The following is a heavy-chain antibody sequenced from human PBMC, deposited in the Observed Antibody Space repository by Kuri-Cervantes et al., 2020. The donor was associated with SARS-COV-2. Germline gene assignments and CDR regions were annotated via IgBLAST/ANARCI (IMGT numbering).Heavy chain of an antibody. CDR3: ARGLAARMYSSSSWGLVVGENNYYYYYGMDV. CDR1: GDSVSSNSAA. CDR2: TYYRSKWYN. Sequence: LRLSCAISGDSVSSNSAAWNWIRQSPSRGLEWLGRTYYRSKWYNDYAVSVKSRITINPDTSKNQFSLQLNSVTPEDTAVYYCARGLAARMYSSSSWGLVVGENNYYYYYGMDVWGQGTTVTVSS. D-gene: IGHD6-6*01. J-gene: IGHJ6*02. V-gene: IGHV6-1*01.